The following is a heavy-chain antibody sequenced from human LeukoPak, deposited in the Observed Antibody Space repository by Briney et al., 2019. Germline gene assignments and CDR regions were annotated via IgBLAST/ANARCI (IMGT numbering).Heavy chain of an antibody. CDR3: ARVRYCSSTSCP. CDR2: INHSGST. D-gene: IGHD2-2*01. Sequence: PGGSLRLSCAASGFTFSDYYMSWIRQPPGKGLEWIGEINHSGSTNYNPSLKSRVTISVDTSKNQFSLKLSSVTAADTAVYYCARVRYCSSTSCPWGQGTLVTVSS. V-gene: IGHV4-34*01. J-gene: IGHJ5*02. CDR1: GFTFSDYY.